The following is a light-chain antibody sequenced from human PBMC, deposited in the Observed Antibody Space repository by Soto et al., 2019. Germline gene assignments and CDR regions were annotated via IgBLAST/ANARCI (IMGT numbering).Light chain of an antibody. V-gene: IGKV4-1*01. CDR3: QQYYSAPIT. J-gene: IGKJ5*01. CDR2: WAS. CDR1: QSLLYRSNNKNN. Sequence: DIVMTQSPESLAVSLGERATINCKSSQSLLYRSNNKNNLAWYQQKPGQPPKLLIYWASTREPGVPDRFSGSGSGTDFTLTISSLQAEDVAIYYCQQYYSAPITFGQGTRLEIK.